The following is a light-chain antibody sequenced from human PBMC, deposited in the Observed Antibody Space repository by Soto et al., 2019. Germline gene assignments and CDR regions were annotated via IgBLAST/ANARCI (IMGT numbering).Light chain of an antibody. Sequence: EIVLTQSPATLSLSPGERATLSCRASQSVSTYLAWYQQKPGQAPRLLIYDDSKRATGIPARFSGSGSGTDFTLTISSLEPEDFAVYYCQQRIKWPLTFGGGTKVDIK. CDR3: QQRIKWPLT. CDR2: DDS. V-gene: IGKV3-11*01. CDR1: QSVSTY. J-gene: IGKJ4*01.